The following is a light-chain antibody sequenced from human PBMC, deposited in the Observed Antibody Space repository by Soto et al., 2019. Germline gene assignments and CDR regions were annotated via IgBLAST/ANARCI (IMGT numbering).Light chain of an antibody. J-gene: IGKJ1*01. CDR3: QRTYRRSWT. CDR2: ASS. V-gene: IGKV1-39*01. CDR1: QNITNY. Sequence: DIQLNQSPSSLSASVGDRVTIPCRASQNITNYFNWYQQKPGKAPTLLIYASSSSQSGVPSRCSGSGSGTDFTLTISRLQPEDFATYYCQRTYRRSWTFGPGTKVEI.